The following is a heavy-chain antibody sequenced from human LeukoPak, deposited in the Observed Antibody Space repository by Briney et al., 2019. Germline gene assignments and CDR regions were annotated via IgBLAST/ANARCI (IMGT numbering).Heavy chain of an antibody. Sequence: GGSLRLSCAASGFTFSSYAMSWVRQAPGQGLEWVSAISGSGGSTYYADSVKGRFTISRDNSKNTLYLQMNSLRAEDTAVYYCAKQLGYCSDGSFYFPDWGQGTLVTVSS. D-gene: IGHD2-15*01. CDR1: GFTFSSYA. J-gene: IGHJ4*02. CDR2: ISGSGGST. V-gene: IGHV3-23*01. CDR3: AKQLGYCSDGSFYFPD.